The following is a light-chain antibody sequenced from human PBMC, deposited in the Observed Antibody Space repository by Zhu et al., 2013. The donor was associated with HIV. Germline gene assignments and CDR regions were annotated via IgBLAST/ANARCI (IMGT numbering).Light chain of an antibody. CDR3: QQRSNWPPT. Sequence: DIVLTQSPGTLSLSPGERATLSCRASQTVSSNFLAWYHQIPGQAPRLLIYGASNRATGIPARFSGSGSGTDFTLTISSLEPEDFAVYYCQQRSNWPPTFGGGTKVEIK. CDR2: GAS. CDR1: QTVSSN. V-gene: IGKV3-11*01. J-gene: IGKJ4*01.